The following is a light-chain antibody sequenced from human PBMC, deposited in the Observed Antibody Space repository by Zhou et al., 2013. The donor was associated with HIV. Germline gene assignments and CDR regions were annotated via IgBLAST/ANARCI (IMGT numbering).Light chain of an antibody. Sequence: EIVLTQSPATLSLSPGERATLSCRASQSVSSYLAWYQQKPGQAPRLLIYDASNRATGIPARFSGSGSGTDFTLTISRLEPEDFAVYYCQQYGSSPFTFGPGTQVDIK. CDR1: QSVSSY. J-gene: IGKJ3*01. CDR3: QQYGSSPFT. V-gene: IGKV3-20*01. CDR2: DAS.